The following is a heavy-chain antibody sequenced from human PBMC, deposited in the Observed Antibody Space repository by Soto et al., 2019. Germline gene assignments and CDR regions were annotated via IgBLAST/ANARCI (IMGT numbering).Heavy chain of an antibody. D-gene: IGHD6-19*01. CDR3: ARASSERYSSGWQPYYYYAMDV. Sequence: QVQLVESGGGVVQPGRSLRLSCGASGFTFSSYGMHWVRQAPGKGLECVAVIWSDGSNKYYADSVKGRFTISRDDFKNTLYLQMNSLRAEDSAVYYCARASSERYSSGWQPYYYYAMDVWGQGTTVTVSS. J-gene: IGHJ6*02. V-gene: IGHV3-33*01. CDR1: GFTFSSYG. CDR2: IWSDGSNK.